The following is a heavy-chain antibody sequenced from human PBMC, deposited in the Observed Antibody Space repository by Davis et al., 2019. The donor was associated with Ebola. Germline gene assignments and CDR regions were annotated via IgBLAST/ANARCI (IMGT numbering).Heavy chain of an antibody. Sequence: GGSLRLSCAASGFTFSSYWMSWVRQAPGKGLEWVANIKQDGSEKYYVDSVKGRFTISRDNAKNSLYLQMNSLRAEDTAVYYCARELAMMAHGQVYFDYWGQGTLVTVSS. D-gene: IGHD5-12*01. V-gene: IGHV3-7*01. CDR3: ARELAMMAHGQVYFDY. CDR1: GFTFSSYW. CDR2: IKQDGSEK. J-gene: IGHJ4*02.